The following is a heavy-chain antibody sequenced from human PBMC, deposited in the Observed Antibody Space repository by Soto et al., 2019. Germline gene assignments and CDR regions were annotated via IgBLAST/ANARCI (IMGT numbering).Heavy chain of an antibody. V-gene: IGHV4-34*01. CDR2: INHSGST. Sequence: QVQLQQWGAGLLKPSETLSLTCAVYGGSFSGYYWSWIRQPPGKGLEWIGEINHSGSTNYNPSLKSRFTISVDTSKNQFSLKLSSVTAADTAVYYCARVYPTRRNWNDRLTRPNWFDPWGQGTLVTVSS. D-gene: IGHD1-1*01. J-gene: IGHJ5*02. CDR1: GGSFSGYY. CDR3: ARVYPTRRNWNDRLTRPNWFDP.